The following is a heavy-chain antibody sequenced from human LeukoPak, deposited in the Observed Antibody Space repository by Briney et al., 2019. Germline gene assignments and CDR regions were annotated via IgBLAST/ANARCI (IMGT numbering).Heavy chain of an antibody. J-gene: IGHJ4*02. V-gene: IGHV3-21*01. Sequence: PGGSLRLSCAASGFGFNDYSMNWVRQAPGKGLEWVSSISGSSSYRYYADSVKGRFTVSRDNGKRSLFLQMNSLRAEDTAVYYCTRGYGSGSYYSARIGYYFDYWGQGALLTVSS. CDR2: ISGSSSYR. CDR3: TRGYGSGSYYSARIGYYFDY. CDR1: GFGFNDYS. D-gene: IGHD3-10*01.